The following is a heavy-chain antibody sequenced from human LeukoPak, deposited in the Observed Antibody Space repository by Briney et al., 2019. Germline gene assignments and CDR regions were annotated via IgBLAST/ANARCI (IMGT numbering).Heavy chain of an antibody. J-gene: IGHJ4*02. D-gene: IGHD2-21*01. V-gene: IGHV3-7*04. CDR1: GFNFGDSR. CDR3: VRGDWYFES. CDR2: INRDGTEK. Sequence: GGSLRLSCATSGFNFGDSRMTWVRQAPGKGLQWVANINRDGTEKHFLDSVEGRFTISRDNGKKSLYLQMSSLRPQDTAVYFCVRGDWYFESWGQGTRVTVSS.